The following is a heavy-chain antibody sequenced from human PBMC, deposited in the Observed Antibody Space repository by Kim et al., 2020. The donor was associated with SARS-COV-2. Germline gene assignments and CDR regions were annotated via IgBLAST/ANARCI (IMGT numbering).Heavy chain of an antibody. V-gene: IGHV1-2*06. CDR1: GYTFTGYY. Sequence: ASVKVSCKASGYTFTGYYMHWVRQAPGQGLEWMGRINPNSGGTNYAQKFQGRVTMTRETSISTAYMELSRLRSDDTAVYYCARDSSIFGVVITPLSYYYGMDVSGPGTTVTVS. CDR3: ARDSSIFGVVITPLSYYYGMDV. D-gene: IGHD3-3*01. CDR2: INPNSGGT. J-gene: IGHJ6*02.